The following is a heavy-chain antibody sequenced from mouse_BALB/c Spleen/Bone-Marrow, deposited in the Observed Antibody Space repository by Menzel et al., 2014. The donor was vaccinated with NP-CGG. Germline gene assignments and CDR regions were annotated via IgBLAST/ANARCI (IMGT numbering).Heavy chain of an antibody. Sequence: VQLQQSGPDLVKPSQSLSLTCTVTGYSITSGYSWHWIRQFPGNKLEWMGYIHYSDGTNYNPSLKSRISITRDTSKIQFFLQLNSVTTEDTAAYYCARSNGYYAMDYWGQGTSVTVSS. J-gene: IGHJ4*01. CDR2: IHYSDGT. V-gene: IGHV3-1*02. CDR3: ARSNGYYAMDY. CDR1: GYSITSGYS.